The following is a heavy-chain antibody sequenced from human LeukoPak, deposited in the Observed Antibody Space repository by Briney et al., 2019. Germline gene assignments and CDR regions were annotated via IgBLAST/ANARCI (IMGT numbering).Heavy chain of an antibody. V-gene: IGHV4-34*01. J-gene: IGHJ2*01. D-gene: IGHD4-17*01. Sequence: SETLSLTCAVYGGSFSGYYWCWIRPPPGKGLEWIGEINHSGSTNYNPSLKSRVTISVDTPKNQFSLKLSSVTAADTAVYYCARQLRIPNRYFDLCGRGTLGTVSS. CDR1: GGSFSGYY. CDR3: ARQLRIPNRYFDL. CDR2: INHSGST.